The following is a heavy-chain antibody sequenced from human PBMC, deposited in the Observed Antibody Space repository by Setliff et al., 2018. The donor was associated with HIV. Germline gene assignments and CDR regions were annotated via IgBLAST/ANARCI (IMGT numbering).Heavy chain of an antibody. J-gene: IGHJ4*02. CDR1: SYSITDGNY. D-gene: IGHD3-10*01. Sequence: PSETLSLTCLVFSYSITDGNYRGWIRQSPGKGLEWMGSFYSTGHTSYDTSHKRRLTMSVDTAKNRFSLKLTSVTAADTAVYYCARDRALRFSKSPSFNYFDVWGQGALVTVSS. CDR2: FYSTGHT. CDR3: ARDRALRFSKSPSFNYFDV. V-gene: IGHV4-38-2*02.